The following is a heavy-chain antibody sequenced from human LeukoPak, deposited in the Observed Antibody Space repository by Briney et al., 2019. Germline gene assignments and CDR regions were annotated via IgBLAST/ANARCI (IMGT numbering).Heavy chain of an antibody. Sequence: SQTLSLTCAISGDSVSSNTAAWNWIRQSPSRGLEWLGRTYYRSKWFTEYALSVKSRITINPDTSKNQFSLQLNSVTPEDTAVYYCAGGSSAFDIRGQGTMVTVSS. J-gene: IGHJ3*02. CDR2: TYYRSKWFT. V-gene: IGHV6-1*01. CDR1: GDSVSSNTAA. CDR3: AGGSSAFDI.